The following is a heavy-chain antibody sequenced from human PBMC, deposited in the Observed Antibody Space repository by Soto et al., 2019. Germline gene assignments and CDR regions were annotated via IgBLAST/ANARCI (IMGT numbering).Heavy chain of an antibody. Sequence: GASVKVSCKASGGTFSSYAISWVRQAPGQGLEWMGGIIPIFGTANYAQKFQGRVTITADESTSTAYMELSSLRSEDTAVYYCASEPPLARTYAFDIWGQGTMVTV. CDR1: GGTFSSYA. V-gene: IGHV1-69*13. J-gene: IGHJ3*02. D-gene: IGHD3-3*02. CDR3: ASEPPLARTYAFDI. CDR2: IIPIFGTA.